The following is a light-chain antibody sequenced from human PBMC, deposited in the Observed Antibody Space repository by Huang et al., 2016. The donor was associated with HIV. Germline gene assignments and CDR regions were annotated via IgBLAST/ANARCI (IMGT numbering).Light chain of an antibody. CDR3: QQYDSYSRWT. V-gene: IGKV1-5*03. CDR1: QSISSW. J-gene: IGKJ1*01. Sequence: DIQMTQSPSTLSASVGDRVSITCRASQSISSWFAWYQQKPGKAPKLLIYQASSLQNGGPARFSGSGSGTEFTLTISSLQPDDFATYYCQQYDSYSRWTFGQGTKVEVK. CDR2: QAS.